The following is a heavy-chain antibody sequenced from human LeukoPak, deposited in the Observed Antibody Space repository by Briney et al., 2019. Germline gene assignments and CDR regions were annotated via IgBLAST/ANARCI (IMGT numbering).Heavy chain of an antibody. CDR1: GGSFSGYY. V-gene: IGHV4-34*01. Sequence: PSETLSLTCAVYGGSFSGYYWNWIRQPPGKGLEWIGEINHSGSTNYNPSLKSRVTISVDTSKNQFSLELSSVTAADTAVYYCARVEYYYDSSGYSRPNYFDYWGQGTLVTVSS. CDR3: ARVEYYYDSSGYSRPNYFDY. J-gene: IGHJ4*02. D-gene: IGHD3-22*01. CDR2: INHSGST.